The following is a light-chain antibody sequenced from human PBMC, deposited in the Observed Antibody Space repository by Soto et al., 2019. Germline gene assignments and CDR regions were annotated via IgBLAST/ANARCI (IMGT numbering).Light chain of an antibody. CDR3: SVYTGRLM. Sequence: QSALTQPPSASGSPGQSVTISCTGTSSDVGAYNYVSWYQQHPGKAPKLMIYEVSERPSGVPDRFSGSKSGNTASLTVCGLQAEDEAEYCCSVYTGRLMFGGGTKLTVL. CDR2: EVS. J-gene: IGLJ3*02. CDR1: SSDVGAYNY. V-gene: IGLV2-8*01.